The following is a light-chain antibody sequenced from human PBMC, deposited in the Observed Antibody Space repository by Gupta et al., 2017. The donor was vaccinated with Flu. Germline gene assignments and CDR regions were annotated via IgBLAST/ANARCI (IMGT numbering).Light chain of an antibody. V-gene: IGKV3D-20*01. CDR3: QQYANSPVT. J-gene: IGKJ5*01. Sequence: DTLSLSPGERATLSCGASQSVTSSYLGWYQQKPGLAPRLLIYDARIRATGIPDRFSGSGSGTDFTLTISRLEPEDFAVYYCQQYANSPVTFGQGTRLEIK. CDR1: QSVTSSY. CDR2: DAR.